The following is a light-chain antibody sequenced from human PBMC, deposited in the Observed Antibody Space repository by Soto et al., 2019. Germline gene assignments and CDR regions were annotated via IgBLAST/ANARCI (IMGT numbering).Light chain of an antibody. CDR2: EVS. J-gene: IGLJ1*01. CDR1: SSDVGGSNY. V-gene: IGLV2-14*01. Sequence: QSALTQPASVSGSPGQSLTISCTGTSSDVGGSNYVSWYQQYPGKAPKLMIYEVSNRPSGVSNRFSGSKSGSTASLTISGLQAEDEADYYCCSYTSIATHVFGTGTKLTVL. CDR3: CSYTSIATHV.